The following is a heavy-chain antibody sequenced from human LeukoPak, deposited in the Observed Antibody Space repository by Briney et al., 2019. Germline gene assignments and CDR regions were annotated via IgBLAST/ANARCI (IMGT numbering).Heavy chain of an antibody. D-gene: IGHD2-15*01. Sequence: SETLSLTCAVYGVSFSGYYWSWIRQPPGKGLEWIGEINHSGSTNYNPSLKSRVTISVDTSKKQFSQKLSSVNAADTGVYYCARGGCSGGSCYEDAFDIWGQGTMVTVSS. CDR2: INHSGST. CDR3: ARGGCSGGSCYEDAFDI. CDR1: GVSFSGYY. V-gene: IGHV4-34*01. J-gene: IGHJ3*02.